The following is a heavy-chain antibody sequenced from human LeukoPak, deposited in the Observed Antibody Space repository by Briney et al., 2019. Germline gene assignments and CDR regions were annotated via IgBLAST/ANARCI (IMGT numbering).Heavy chain of an antibody. J-gene: IGHJ4*02. V-gene: IGHV1-24*01. CDR2: FDPEDGET. Sequence: ASVKVSCKVSGYTLTELSMHWVRQAPGKGLEWRGGFDPEDGETIYAQKFQGRVTMTEDTSTDTAYMELSSLRSEDTAVYYCATAMTAMVTYYFDYWGQGTLGTVSS. D-gene: IGHD5-18*01. CDR1: GYTLTELS. CDR3: ATAMTAMVTYYFDY.